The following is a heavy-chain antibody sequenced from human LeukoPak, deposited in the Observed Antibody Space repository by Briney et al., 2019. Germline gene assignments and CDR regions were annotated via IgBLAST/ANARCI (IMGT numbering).Heavy chain of an antibody. CDR1: GGSISSSS. CDR3: APTVVTDLDY. CDR2: ISSSSSAI. J-gene: IGHJ4*02. V-gene: IGHV3-48*02. D-gene: IGHD4-23*01. Sequence: ETLSLTCTVSGGSISSSSYYWGWIRQPPGKGLEWVSYISSSSSAIYYADSVKGRFTISRDNAKNSLYLQMSSLRDEDTAVYYCAPTVVTDLDYWGQGTLVTVSS.